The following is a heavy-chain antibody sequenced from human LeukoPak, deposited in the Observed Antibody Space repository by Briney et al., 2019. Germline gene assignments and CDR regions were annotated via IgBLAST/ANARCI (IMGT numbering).Heavy chain of an antibody. CDR1: GYTFTSYA. V-gene: IGHV1-69*05. CDR3: AGLGYSGYGPRSRFDN. Sequence: ASVKVSCKASGYTFTSYAMNWVRQAPGQGLEWIGGIIPRFTPNYAQHFQGRVTITTDEATTTAYLELSNLRSDDTAVYYCAGLGYSGYGPRSRFDNWGQGTLITVST. J-gene: IGHJ4*02. CDR2: IIPRFTP. D-gene: IGHD5-12*01.